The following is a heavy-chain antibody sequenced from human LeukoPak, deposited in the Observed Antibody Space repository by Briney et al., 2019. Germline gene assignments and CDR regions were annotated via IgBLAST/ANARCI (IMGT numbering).Heavy chain of an antibody. J-gene: IGHJ1*01. V-gene: IGHV3-21*01. D-gene: IGHD3-22*01. CDR2: ISSSGSYI. CDR1: GFTFSSYS. CDR3: XRGLYPDYYVSSGSSPPEH. Sequence: NPGGSLRLSCAASGFTFSSYSMNWVRQAPGKGLEWVSSISSSGSYIYYADSMQGRSTISRDNSKNSLFLQMNSLRAEDTAVYYCXRGLYPDYYVSSGSSPPEHWGQGTLVTVSS.